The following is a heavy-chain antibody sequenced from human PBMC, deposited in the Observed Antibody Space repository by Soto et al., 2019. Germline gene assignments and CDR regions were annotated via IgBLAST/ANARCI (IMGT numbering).Heavy chain of an antibody. Sequence: GESLKISCKSSGYSFTTYWIGWVRQMPGKGLEWMAMIYPGDSDIRYSPSFEGQVPISADKPISPAYLQWSSRRASDPAMYYCARRIQLWRNTFDIWGQGTMVTVSS. CDR2: IYPGDSDI. CDR3: ARRIQLWRNTFDI. J-gene: IGHJ3*02. CDR1: GYSFTTYW. V-gene: IGHV5-51*04. D-gene: IGHD5-18*01.